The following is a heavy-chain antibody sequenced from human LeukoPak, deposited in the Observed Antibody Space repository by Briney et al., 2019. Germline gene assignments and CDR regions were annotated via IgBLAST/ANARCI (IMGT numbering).Heavy chain of an antibody. CDR1: GFSFPYG. CDR3: AKDQGILGQWLPGDV. Sequence: GGSLRLSCEASGFSFPYGMSWVRQAPGKGLEWVANIKQDGSEKYYVDSVKGRFTISRDNAKNSLYLQMNSLRAEDTAVYYCAKDQGILGQWLPGDVWGKGTTVTVSS. J-gene: IGHJ6*04. D-gene: IGHD6-19*01. V-gene: IGHV3-7*01. CDR2: IKQDGSEK.